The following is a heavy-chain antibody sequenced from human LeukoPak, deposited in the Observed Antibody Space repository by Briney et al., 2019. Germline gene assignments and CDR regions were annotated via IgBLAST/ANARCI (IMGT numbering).Heavy chain of an antibody. V-gene: IGHV1-18*01. CDR2: ISAYNGNT. CDR3: ARPLYGSGSYFVGY. CDR1: GYTFTSYG. J-gene: IGHJ4*02. D-gene: IGHD3-10*01. Sequence: ASVKVSCKASGYTFTSYGISWVRQAPGQGLEWMGWISAYNGNTNYAQKLQGRVTMTTDTSTSTAYMELRSLRSDDTAVYYCARPLYGSGSYFVGYWGQGTLVTVSS.